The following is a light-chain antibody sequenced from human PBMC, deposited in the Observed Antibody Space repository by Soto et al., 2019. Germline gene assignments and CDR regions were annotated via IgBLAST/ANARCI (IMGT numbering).Light chain of an antibody. Sequence: DIQLTQSPSFLSASVGDRVTITCRASQGIGSNLAWYQQKPGKVPTLLIYAASTLQSGVPSRFSGSGSGTEFTLTITSLQPEDFATYYCQKLNNNPLTFGGGTKVDI. CDR2: AAS. CDR1: QGIGSN. J-gene: IGKJ4*01. V-gene: IGKV1-9*01. CDR3: QKLNNNPLT.